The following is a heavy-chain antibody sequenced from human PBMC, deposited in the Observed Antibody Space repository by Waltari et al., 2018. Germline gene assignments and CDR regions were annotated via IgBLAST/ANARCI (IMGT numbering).Heavy chain of an antibody. CDR3: VRGLGDLN. Sequence: EVQLVESGGGLVQPGGSLRLSCAASGFTFSNYWMSWVRQAPEKGLMWGSRSSRGGLLTSYAYSVKDRFTSARDNARKTLFLQMNSLRAEDTALYYCVRGLGDLNWGQGTLVTVSS. CDR1: GFTFSNYW. J-gene: IGHJ4*02. V-gene: IGHV3-74*01. D-gene: IGHD4-17*01. CDR2: SSRGGLLT.